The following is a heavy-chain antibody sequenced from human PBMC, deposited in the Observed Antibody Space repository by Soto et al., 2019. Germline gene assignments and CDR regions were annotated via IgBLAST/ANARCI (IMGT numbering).Heavy chain of an antibody. J-gene: IGHJ5*01. D-gene: IGHD1-26*01. CDR1: GDSVSSISVT. CDR3: VRLIGNSWLDF. CDR2: AYYRSKRYN. V-gene: IGHV6-1*01. Sequence: SQTLSLTCAISGDSVSSISVTWNWIRQSPSRGLEWLGRAYYRSKRYNDYAESVKSRITINPDTSKNQFSLHLNSVTPEDTAVYYCVRLIGNSWLDFWGQGTLVTVSS.